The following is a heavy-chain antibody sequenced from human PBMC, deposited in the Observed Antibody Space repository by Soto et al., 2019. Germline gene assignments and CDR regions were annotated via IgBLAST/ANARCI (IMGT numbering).Heavy chain of an antibody. V-gene: IGHV2-5*01. CDR1: GFSLNTRGVG. J-gene: IGHJ4*02. CDR3: AHRLGESDTGGAFDY. Sequence: SGPTLVNPPQTLTLTCTFSGFSLNTRGVGVGWIRQPPGKALEWLALIFWNDDLRYSPSLQSRLSITKDTSKNHVVLIMTNMDPVDTATYYCAHRLGESDTGGAFDYWGQGTLVTVSS. CDR2: IFWNDDL. D-gene: IGHD3-16*01.